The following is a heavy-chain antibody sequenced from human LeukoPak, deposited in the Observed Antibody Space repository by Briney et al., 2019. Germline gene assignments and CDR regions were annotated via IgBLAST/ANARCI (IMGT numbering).Heavy chain of an antibody. CDR2: IYPGDSDT. CDR3: AARYCSSTSCYRDWYFDL. J-gene: IGHJ2*01. V-gene: IGHV5-51*01. Sequence: GESLKISCKGSGYSFTSHWIGWVRQMPGKGLEWMGIIYPGDSDTRYSPSFQGQVIISADKSISTAYLQWSSLKALDTAMYYCAARYCSSTSCYRDWYFDLWGRGTLVTVSS. D-gene: IGHD2-2*01. CDR1: GYSFTSHW.